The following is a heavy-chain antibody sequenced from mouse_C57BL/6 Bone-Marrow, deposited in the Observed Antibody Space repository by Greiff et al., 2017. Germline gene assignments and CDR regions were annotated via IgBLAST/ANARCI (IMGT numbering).Heavy chain of an antibody. J-gene: IGHJ4*01. Sequence: QVQLQQPGTELVKPGASVKLSCKASGYTFTSYWMHWVKQRPGQGLEWIGNINPSNGGTNYNEKFKGKATLTVDKSSSTAYMQLSSLTSEDSAVYYCARSPRWDYAMDYWGQGTSVTVSS. CDR2: INPSNGGT. V-gene: IGHV1-53*01. D-gene: IGHD2-3*01. CDR1: GYTFTSYW. CDR3: ARSPRWDYAMDY.